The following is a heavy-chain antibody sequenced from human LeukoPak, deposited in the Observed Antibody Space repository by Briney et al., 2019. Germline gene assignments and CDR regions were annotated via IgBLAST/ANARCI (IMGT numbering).Heavy chain of an antibody. J-gene: IGHJ3*02. CDR1: GGSISSRSSY. CDR3: ARGNSGYPPMNAFDI. CDR2: IYYSGNT. D-gene: IGHD3-22*01. Sequence: SETLSLTCSVSGGSISSRSSYWGWIRQPPGKGLEWIGSIYYSGNTFYNPSLKSRVTISVDTSERQFSLKLSSVTAADTAVYYCARGNSGYPPMNAFDIWGQGTMVTVSS. V-gene: IGHV4-39*07.